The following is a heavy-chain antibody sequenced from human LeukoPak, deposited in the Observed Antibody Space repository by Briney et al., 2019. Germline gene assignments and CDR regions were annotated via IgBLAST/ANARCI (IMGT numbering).Heavy chain of an antibody. V-gene: IGHV3-23*01. Sequence: GGSLRLSCAASGFTFSSYAMSWVRQAPGKGREWVSAISGSGGSTYYADSVKGRFTISRDNSKNTLYLQMNSLRAEDTAVYYCAKPPYYYDSSGYFHWGQGTLVTVSS. CDR1: GFTFSSYA. J-gene: IGHJ4*02. D-gene: IGHD3-22*01. CDR2: ISGSGGST. CDR3: AKPPYYYDSSGYFH.